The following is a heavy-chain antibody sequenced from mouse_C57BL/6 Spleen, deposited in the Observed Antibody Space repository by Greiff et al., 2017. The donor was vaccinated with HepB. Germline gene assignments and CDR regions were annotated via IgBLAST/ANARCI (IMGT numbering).Heavy chain of an antibody. D-gene: IGHD2-5*01. Sequence: EVMLVESGGGLVKPGGSLKLSCAASGFTFSSYAMSWVRQTPEKRLEWVATISDGGSYTYYPDNVKGRFTISRDNAKNNLYLQMSHLKSEDTAMYYCARDEDSNFAYWGQGTLVTVSA. V-gene: IGHV5-4*01. J-gene: IGHJ3*01. CDR2: ISDGGSYT. CDR1: GFTFSSYA. CDR3: ARDEDSNFAY.